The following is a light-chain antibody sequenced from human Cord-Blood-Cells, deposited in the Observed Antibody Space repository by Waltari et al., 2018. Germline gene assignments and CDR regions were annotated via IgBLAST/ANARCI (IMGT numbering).Light chain of an antibody. CDR1: SSDVRSYNL. CDR3: CSYAGSSTYWV. CDR2: EGS. J-gene: IGLJ3*02. Sequence: QSALTQPASVSGSPGQSITISCTGTSSDVRSYNLVPWYQQHPGKAPKLMIYEGSKRPSGVSNRFSGSKSGNTASLTISGLQAEDEADYYCCSYAGSSTYWVFGGGTKLTVL. V-gene: IGLV2-23*01.